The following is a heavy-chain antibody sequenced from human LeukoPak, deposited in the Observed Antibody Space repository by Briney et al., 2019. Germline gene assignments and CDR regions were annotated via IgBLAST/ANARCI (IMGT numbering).Heavy chain of an antibody. J-gene: IGHJ5*02. CDR2: IYDSGST. V-gene: IGHV4-39*02. CDR1: GGSISSSSSY. Sequence: SETLSLTCTVSGGSISSSSSYWGWFRQTPGKGLEWIGTIYDSGSTYSTDYIPSLKRRLSISVDTSNNQFSLNLASVTAAATPMYYCATASRVMITFGHTREAWFDPWGQGTLVTVSS. CDR3: ATASRVMITFGHTREAWFDP. D-gene: IGHD3-16*01.